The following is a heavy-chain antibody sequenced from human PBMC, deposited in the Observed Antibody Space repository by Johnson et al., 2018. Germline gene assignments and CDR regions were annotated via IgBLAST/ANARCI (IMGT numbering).Heavy chain of an antibody. CDR1: GSTFSSYA. J-gene: IGHJ3*01. V-gene: IGHV3-64*01. Sequence: VQSAGSLSLSCSAXGSTFSSYAMLWLRQAPGKGLEYVSAMSTTGGSTSYAHPVMGRLTISRDNSKNRLSLQMGSLRAEDRAVYYCARAPLPVTMIVDAFDFWVQGTMVTVSS. D-gene: IGHD3-22*01. CDR2: MSTTGGST. CDR3: ARAPLPVTMIVDAFDF.